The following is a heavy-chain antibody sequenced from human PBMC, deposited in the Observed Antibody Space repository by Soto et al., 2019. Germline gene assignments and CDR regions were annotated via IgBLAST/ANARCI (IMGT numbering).Heavy chain of an antibody. J-gene: IGHJ4*02. D-gene: IGHD3-10*01. CDR1: GFTFSSYS. CDR3: ARTKYGSGSYYYFDY. Sequence: EVPLVESGGGLVKPGGSLRLSCAASGFTFSSYSMNWVRQAPGKGLEWVSSISSSSSYIYYADSVKGRFTISRDNAKNSLYLQLNSLRAEDTAVYYWARTKYGSGSYYYFDYWGQGTLVTVSS. V-gene: IGHV3-21*01. CDR2: ISSSSSYI.